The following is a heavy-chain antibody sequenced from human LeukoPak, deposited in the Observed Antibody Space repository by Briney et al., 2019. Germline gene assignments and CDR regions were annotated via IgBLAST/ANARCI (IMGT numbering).Heavy chain of an antibody. Sequence: ASVKVSCKASGYTLTSYGISWVRQAPGQGLEWMGWISAYNGNTNYAQKLQGRVTMTTDTSTSTAYMELRSLRSDDTAVYYCARGVQDYDILTGYYRGKRLDVWGKGTTVTVSS. CDR1: GYTLTSYG. J-gene: IGHJ6*04. CDR2: ISAYNGNT. CDR3: ARGVQDYDILTGYYRGKRLDV. D-gene: IGHD3-9*01. V-gene: IGHV1-18*01.